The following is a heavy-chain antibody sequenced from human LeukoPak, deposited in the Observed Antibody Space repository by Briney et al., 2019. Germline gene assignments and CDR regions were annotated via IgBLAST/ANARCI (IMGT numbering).Heavy chain of an antibody. V-gene: IGHV4-61*02. J-gene: IGHJ5*02. Sequence: SQTLSLTCTVSGGSISSGSYYWSWIRQPAGKGLEWIGRIYTSGSTNYNPSLKSRVTISVDTSKNQFSLKLSSVTAADTAVYYCARPFYGGNPEIIDWFDPWGQGTLVTVSS. CDR2: IYTSGST. CDR1: GGSISSGSYY. CDR3: ARPFYGGNPEIIDWFDP. D-gene: IGHD4-23*01.